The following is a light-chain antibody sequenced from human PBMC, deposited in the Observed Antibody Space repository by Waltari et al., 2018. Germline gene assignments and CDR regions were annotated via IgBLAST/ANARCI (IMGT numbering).Light chain of an antibody. V-gene: IGLV1-44*01. CDR2: RSD. CDR3: AACDDSLNGRWV. CDR1: ASNIGNNV. Sequence: QSVLTQPPSASGTPGQGVTISCSGGASNIGNNVVNWYQQVPGKAPKLLIYRSDRRPAGVPGRFSGSKSGTSASLAISGLQSEDEADYYCAACDDSLNGRWVFGGGTKVTVL. J-gene: IGLJ3*02.